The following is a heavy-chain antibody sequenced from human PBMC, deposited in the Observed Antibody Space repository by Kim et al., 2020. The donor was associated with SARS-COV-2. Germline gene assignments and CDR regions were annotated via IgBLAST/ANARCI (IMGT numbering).Heavy chain of an antibody. J-gene: IGHJ6*02. Sequence: ADSVKGRFTISRDNSRNTLYLQMSSLRAEDTAVYYCARARGGGYYYGMDVWGQGTTVTGSS. V-gene: IGHV3-30*15. D-gene: IGHD3-16*01. CDR3: ARARGGGYYYGMDV.